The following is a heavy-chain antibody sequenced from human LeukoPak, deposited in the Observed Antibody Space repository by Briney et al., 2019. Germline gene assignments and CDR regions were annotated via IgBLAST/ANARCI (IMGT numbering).Heavy chain of an antibody. D-gene: IGHD3-22*01. J-gene: IGHJ4*02. CDR3: ARDLPDYYDSSGYFGFDY. CDR2: ISSSSSYI. CDR1: GFTFSSYS. V-gene: IGHV3-21*01. Sequence: GGSLRLSCAASGFTFSSYSMDWVRQAPGKGLELVSSISSSSSYIYYADSVKGRFTISRDNAKNSLYLQMNSLRAEDTAVYYCARDLPDYYDSSGYFGFDYWGQGTLVTVSS.